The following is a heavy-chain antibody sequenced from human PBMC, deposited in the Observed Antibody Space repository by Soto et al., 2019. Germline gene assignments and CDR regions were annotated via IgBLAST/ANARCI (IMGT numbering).Heavy chain of an antibody. CDR3: AKDRHIVVVVAATPPWFDP. CDR2: ISGSGGST. J-gene: IGHJ5*02. Sequence: PGGSLRLSCAASGFTFSSYAMSWVRQAPGKGLEWVSAISGSGGSTYYADSVKGRFTISRDNSKNTLYLQMNSLRAEDTAVYYCAKDRHIVVVVAATPPWFDPWGQGTLVTVSS. CDR1: GFTFSSYA. D-gene: IGHD2-15*01. V-gene: IGHV3-23*01.